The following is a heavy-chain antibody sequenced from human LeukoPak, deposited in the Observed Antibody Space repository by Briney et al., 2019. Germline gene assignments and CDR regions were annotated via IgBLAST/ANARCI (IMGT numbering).Heavy chain of an antibody. Sequence: GGSLRLSCAASGFTFSTYTMTWVRQPPGKGLEWVLTFSASDGSTYYADSVKGRFTISRDIAKNSVYLQMNSLRDEDTAVYYCVRDPDALDYWGQGTPVTVSS. J-gene: IGHJ4*02. CDR2: FSASDGST. V-gene: IGHV3-48*02. CDR3: VRDPDALDY. CDR1: GFTFSTYT.